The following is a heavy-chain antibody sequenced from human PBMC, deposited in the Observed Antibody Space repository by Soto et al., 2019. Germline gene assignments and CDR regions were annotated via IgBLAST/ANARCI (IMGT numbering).Heavy chain of an antibody. CDR1: GGSISIGGYS. CDR3: ARVYYDSSGYYSHFDY. Sequence: TLSLTCAVSGGSISIGGYSWSWIRQPPGKGLEWIGYIYHSGSTYYNPSLKSRVTISVDRSKNQFSLKLSSVTAADTAVYYCARVYYDSSGYYSHFDYWGQGTLVTVSS. J-gene: IGHJ4*02. CDR2: IYHSGST. V-gene: IGHV4-30-2*01. D-gene: IGHD3-22*01.